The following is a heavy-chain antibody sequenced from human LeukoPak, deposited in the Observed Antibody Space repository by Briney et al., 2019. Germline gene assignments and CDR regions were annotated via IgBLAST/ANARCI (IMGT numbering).Heavy chain of an antibody. V-gene: IGHV4-34*01. CDR1: GGPFSGYY. CDR2: INHSGST. Sequence: SETLSLTCAVYGGPFSGYYWSWIRQPPGEGLEWIGEINHSGSTNYNPSLKSRVTISVDTSKNQFSLKLSSVTAADTAVYYCARGRGGSFIVDAFDIWGQGTMVTVSS. D-gene: IGHD1-26*01. J-gene: IGHJ3*02. CDR3: ARGRGGSFIVDAFDI.